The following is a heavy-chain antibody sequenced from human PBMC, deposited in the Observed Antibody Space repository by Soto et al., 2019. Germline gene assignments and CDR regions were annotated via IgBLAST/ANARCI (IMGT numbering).Heavy chain of an antibody. CDR3: AKDVRFLEWLPISDIDY. Sequence: GGSLRLSCAASGFTFSSYGMHWVRQAPGKGLEWVAVISYDGSNKYYADSVKGRFTISRDNSKNTLYLQMNSLRAEDTAVYYCAKDVRFLEWLPISDIDYWGQGTLVTVPQ. J-gene: IGHJ4*02. D-gene: IGHD3-3*01. V-gene: IGHV3-30*18. CDR2: ISYDGSNK. CDR1: GFTFSSYG.